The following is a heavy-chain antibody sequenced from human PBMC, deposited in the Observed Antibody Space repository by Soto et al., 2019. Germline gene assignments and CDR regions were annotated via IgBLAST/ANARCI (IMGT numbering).Heavy chain of an antibody. J-gene: IGHJ3*02. CDR1: GVSITSSDYF. Sequence: QVQLQESGPGLVKPSQTLALTCSVSGVSITSSDYFWSWIRQPPGKGLEWIGYIIFNGNTDYNQSLTSRVAMSHGTSKNQFSLKLSSVTAADTAVYFCAREGATVVTRGHCDIWGQGTMVSVS. CDR3: AREGATVVTRGHCDI. CDR2: IIFNGNT. V-gene: IGHV4-30-4*01. D-gene: IGHD4-17*01.